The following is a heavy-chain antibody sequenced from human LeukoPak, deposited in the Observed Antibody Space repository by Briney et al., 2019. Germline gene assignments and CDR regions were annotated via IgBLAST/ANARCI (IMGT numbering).Heavy chain of an antibody. D-gene: IGHD6-13*01. CDR3: ARGSGPSSWFPIFDS. Sequence: GGSLRLSCAASGFIVSTNYMSWVRQAPRRGLEWVSLIYSSGTTYYADSVKGRFTISGDISKSTLYLQMNSLRADDTAVYYCARGSGPSSWFPIFDSWGQGALVTVSS. J-gene: IGHJ4*02. V-gene: IGHV3-53*01. CDR2: IYSSGTT. CDR1: GFIVSTNY.